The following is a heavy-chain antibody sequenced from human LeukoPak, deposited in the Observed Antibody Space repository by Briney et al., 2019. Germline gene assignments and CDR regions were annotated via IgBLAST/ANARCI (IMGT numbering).Heavy chain of an antibody. V-gene: IGHV3-23*01. J-gene: IGHJ4*02. CDR2: ISGSGGST. CDR3: AKVTTFYSSSWDYFDY. Sequence: GGSLRLSCAASGYTFSSYAMSWVRQAPGKGLEWVSAISGSGGSTYYADSVKGRFTISRDNSKNTLYLQMNSLRAEDTAVYYCAKVTTFYSSSWDYFDYWGQGTLVTVSS. D-gene: IGHD6-13*01. CDR1: GYTFSSYA.